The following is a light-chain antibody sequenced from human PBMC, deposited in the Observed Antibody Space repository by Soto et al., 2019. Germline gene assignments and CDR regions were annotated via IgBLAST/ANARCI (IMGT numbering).Light chain of an antibody. CDR2: WAS. J-gene: IGKJ1*01. CDR1: QSVLYSSNNKNY. Sequence: DIVMTQSPDSLAVSLGERATINCKSSQSVLYSSNNKNYLAWYQQKPGQPPKLLIYWASTRESGVPDRFSGSGSGTDVTLTISSLQAEEVAVYYCQQYYSTPSFGQGTTVEIK. CDR3: QQYYSTPS. V-gene: IGKV4-1*01.